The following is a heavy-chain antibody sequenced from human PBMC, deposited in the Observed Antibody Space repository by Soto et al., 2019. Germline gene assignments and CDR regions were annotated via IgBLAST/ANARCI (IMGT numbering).Heavy chain of an antibody. V-gene: IGHV4-30-2*01. CDR1: GGSISSGGYS. CDR2: IYHSGST. D-gene: IGHD5-18*01. CDR3: AGTAMVWNYGMDV. Sequence: QLQLQESGSGLVKPSQTLSLTFAVSGGSISSGGYSWSWIRQPPGKGLEWIGYIYHSGSTYYNPSLKSRVTISVDRSKNQFSLKLSSVTAADTAVYYCAGTAMVWNYGMDVWGQGTTVTVSS. J-gene: IGHJ6*02.